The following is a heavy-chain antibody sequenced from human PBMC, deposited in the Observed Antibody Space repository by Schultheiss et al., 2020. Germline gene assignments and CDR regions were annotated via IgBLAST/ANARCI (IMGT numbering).Heavy chain of an antibody. CDR3: ARGPYCSSTSCYYVDY. CDR1: GGSISSSSYY. J-gene: IGHJ4*02. CDR2: IYYSGST. D-gene: IGHD2-2*01. Sequence: SQTLSLTCTVSGGSISSSSYYWGWIRQPPGKGLEWIGSIYYSGSTYYNPSLKSRVTISVDTSKNQFSLKLSSVTAADTAVYYCARGPYCSSTSCYYVDYWGEGTLVTVSS. V-gene: IGHV4-39*01.